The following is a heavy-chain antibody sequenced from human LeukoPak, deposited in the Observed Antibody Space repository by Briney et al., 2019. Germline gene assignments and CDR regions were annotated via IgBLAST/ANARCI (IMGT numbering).Heavy chain of an antibody. D-gene: IGHD5-18*01. V-gene: IGHV3-48*01. CDR3: ARYVDTAMAHGY. CDR1: GFTFSSHS. J-gene: IGHJ4*02. CDR2: ISSSSTTI. Sequence: GGSLRLSCAASGFTFSSHSMNWVRQAPGKGLEWVSYISSSSTTIYYADSVKGRFTISRDNAKNSLYLQMNSLRAEDTAVYYCARYVDTAMAHGYWGQGTLVTVSS.